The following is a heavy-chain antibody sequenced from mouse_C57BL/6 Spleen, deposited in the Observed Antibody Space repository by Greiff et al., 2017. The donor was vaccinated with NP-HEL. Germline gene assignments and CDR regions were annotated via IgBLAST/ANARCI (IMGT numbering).Heavy chain of an antibody. CDR2: INPNNGGT. CDR1: GYTFTDYN. D-gene: IGHD1-1*01. V-gene: IGHV1-18*01. Sequence: VQLKQSGPELVKPGASVKIPCKASGYTFTDYNMDWVKQSHGKSLEWIGDINPNNGGTIYNQKFKGKATLTVDKSSSTAYMELRSLTSEDTAVYYCARKDYYGSYAMDYWGQGTSVTVSS. J-gene: IGHJ4*01. CDR3: ARKDYYGSYAMDY.